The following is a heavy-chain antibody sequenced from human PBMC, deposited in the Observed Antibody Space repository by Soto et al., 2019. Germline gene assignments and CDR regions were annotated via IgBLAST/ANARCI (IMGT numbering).Heavy chain of an antibody. CDR1: GGSISSGGYS. J-gene: IGHJ6*02. CDR3: ARMKVTIFGVVIIGKAYYYGMDV. V-gene: IGHV4-30-2*01. CDR2: IYHSGST. Sequence: PSETLSLTCAVSGGSISSGGYSWSWIRQPPGKGLEWIGYIYHSGSTYYNPSLKSRVTISVDKSKNQFSLKLSSVTAADTAVYYCARMKVTIFGVVIIGKAYYYGMDVWGQGSTVSVSS. D-gene: IGHD3-3*01.